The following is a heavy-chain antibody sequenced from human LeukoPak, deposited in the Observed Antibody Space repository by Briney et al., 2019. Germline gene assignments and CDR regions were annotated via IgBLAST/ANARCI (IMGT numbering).Heavy chain of an antibody. CDR3: AKDRYARTSLSDY. D-gene: IGHD2-8*01. CDR1: GFTFDDYA. CDR2: ISWNSGSI. V-gene: IGHV3-9*01. J-gene: IGHJ4*02. Sequence: PGRSLRLSCAASGFTFDDYAMHWVRQAPGKGREWVSGISWNSGSIGYADSVKGRFTISRDNAKNSLYLQMNSLRAEDTALYYCAKDRYARTSLSDYWGQGTLVTVSS.